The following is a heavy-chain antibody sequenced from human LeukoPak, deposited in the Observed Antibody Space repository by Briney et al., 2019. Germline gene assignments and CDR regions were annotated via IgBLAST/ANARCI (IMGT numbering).Heavy chain of an antibody. V-gene: IGHV1-2*02. J-gene: IGHJ5*02. CDR3: AREWELLWFGELSNWFDP. CDR2: INPNSGGT. CDR1: GYTFTGYY. Sequence: ASVKVSCKASGYTFTGYYMHWVRQAPGQGLEWMGWINPNSGGTNYAQKFQGRVTMTRDTSISTAYMELSRLRSDDTAVYYCAREWELLWFGELSNWFDPWGQGTLVTVSS. D-gene: IGHD3-10*01.